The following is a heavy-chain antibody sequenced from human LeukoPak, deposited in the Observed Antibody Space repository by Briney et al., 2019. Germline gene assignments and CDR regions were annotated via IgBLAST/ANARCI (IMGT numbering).Heavy chain of an antibody. CDR1: GGSISSGGYS. V-gene: IGHV4-61*08. Sequence: SQTLSLTCAVSGGSISSGGYSWSWIRQPPGKGLEWIGYIYYSGSTNYNPSLKSRVTISVDTSKNQFSLMLSSVTAADTAVYYCARGYDSSAYYPFNYWGQGTLVTVSS. CDR3: ARGYDSSAYYPFNY. CDR2: IYYSGST. D-gene: IGHD3-22*01. J-gene: IGHJ4*02.